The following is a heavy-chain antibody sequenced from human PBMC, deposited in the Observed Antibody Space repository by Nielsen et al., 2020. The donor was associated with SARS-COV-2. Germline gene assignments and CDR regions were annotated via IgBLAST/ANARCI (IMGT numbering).Heavy chain of an antibody. CDR2: IYFTGRT. J-gene: IGHJ6*02. D-gene: IGHD5-12*01. CDR1: GASISSGGYF. V-gene: IGHV4-31*03. CDR3: AREASGYDHYKYGMDV. Sequence: SETLSLTCTVSGASISSGGYFWSRIRQHPGKGLEWIGYIYFTGRTSYNPSLKSRAAMSVDTSKNQFSLDLKSVTAADTAVYYCAREASGYDHYKYGMDVWGLGATVTVSS.